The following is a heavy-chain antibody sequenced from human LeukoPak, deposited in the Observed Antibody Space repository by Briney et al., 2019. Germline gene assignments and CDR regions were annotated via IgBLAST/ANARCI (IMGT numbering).Heavy chain of an antibody. Sequence: GGSLRLSCAASGFTFSDYYMSWIRQAPGKGLEWVSCISSSGSTIYYADSVKGRFTISRDNAKNSLYLQMNSLRAEDTAVYYCARDSSGWVSTVDYWGQGTLVTVSS. CDR3: ARDSSGWVSTVDY. V-gene: IGHV3-11*04. CDR2: ISSSGSTI. J-gene: IGHJ4*02. D-gene: IGHD6-19*01. CDR1: GFTFSDYY.